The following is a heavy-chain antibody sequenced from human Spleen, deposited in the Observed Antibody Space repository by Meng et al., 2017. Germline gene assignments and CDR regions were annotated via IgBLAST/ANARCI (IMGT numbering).Heavy chain of an antibody. CDR3: ARHDSSKMTLDM. V-gene: IGHV3-53*01. CDR2: IYNGGST. J-gene: IGHJ3*02. Sequence: GESLKISCAASDFIVTSDYMFWVRQAPGKGLEWVSVIYNGGSTFYTDSVKGRFTISRDNSKNTLYLQMNSLRAEDTAVYYCARHDSSKMTLDMWGQGTMVTVSS. D-gene: IGHD6-13*01. CDR1: DFIVTSDY.